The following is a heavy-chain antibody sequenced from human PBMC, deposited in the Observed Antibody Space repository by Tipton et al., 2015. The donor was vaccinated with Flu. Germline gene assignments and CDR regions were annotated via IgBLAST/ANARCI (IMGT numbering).Heavy chain of an antibody. J-gene: IGHJ4*02. D-gene: IGHD3-10*01. Sequence: LRLSCTVSGYSISSGYYWGWIRQPPGKGLEWIGSIFHGGSTYYNPSLKSRVTISVDTSKNQFSLKLSSVTAADTAVYYCATYYYGSGTQSAFDYWGQGTLVNVSS. CDR1: GYSISSGYY. CDR2: IFHGGST. CDR3: ATYYYGSGTQSAFDY. V-gene: IGHV4-38-2*02.